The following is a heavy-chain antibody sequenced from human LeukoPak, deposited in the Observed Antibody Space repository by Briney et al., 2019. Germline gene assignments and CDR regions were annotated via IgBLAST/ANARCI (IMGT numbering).Heavy chain of an antibody. D-gene: IGHD1-26*01. Sequence: ASVKVSCKASGYTFTNYGISWVRQAPGQGLEWMGWISAYNANPNYAQKLQGRVTMTTDTSTSTAYMELRSLRSEDTAVYYCARVEGGSYCDYWGQGTLVTVSS. CDR3: ARVEGGSYCDY. CDR2: ISAYNANP. J-gene: IGHJ4*02. CDR1: GYTFTNYG. V-gene: IGHV1-18*01.